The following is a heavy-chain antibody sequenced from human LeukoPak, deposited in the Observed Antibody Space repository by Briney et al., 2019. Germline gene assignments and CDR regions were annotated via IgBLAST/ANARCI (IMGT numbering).Heavy chain of an antibody. Sequence: SETLSLTCTVSGDSISSGDYYWSWIRQPAGKGLEWIGRISSSGSTNYNPSLKSRVTISVDTSKNQFSLKLSSVTAADTAVYYCARVTTRLGVCDYWGQGTLVTVSS. CDR2: ISSSGST. CDR1: GDSISSGDYY. D-gene: IGHD2-8*01. CDR3: ARVTTRLGVCDY. J-gene: IGHJ4*02. V-gene: IGHV4-61*02.